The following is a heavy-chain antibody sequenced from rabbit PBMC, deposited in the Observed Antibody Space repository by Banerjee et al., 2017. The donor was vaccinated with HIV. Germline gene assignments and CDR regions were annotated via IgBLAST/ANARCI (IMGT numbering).Heavy chain of an antibody. CDR3: ARDLAGVIGWNFGL. J-gene: IGHJ4*01. CDR2: IYTGGSGST. D-gene: IGHD4-1*01. CDR1: GFTISSSYV. Sequence: TCTASGFTISSSYVMCWVRQAPGKGLEWIACIYTGGSGSTYYATWAKGRFTISRTSSTTVTLQMTSLTAADTATYFCARDLAGVIGWNFGLWGQGTLVTVS. V-gene: IGHV1S40*01.